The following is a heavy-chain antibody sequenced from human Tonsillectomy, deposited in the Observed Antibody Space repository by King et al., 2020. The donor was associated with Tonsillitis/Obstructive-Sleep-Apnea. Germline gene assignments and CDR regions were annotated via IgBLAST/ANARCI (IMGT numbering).Heavy chain of an antibody. CDR2: IYPSDSDI. CDR1: GYSFTSYW. CDR3: VRPRLKHCSSTACYSHFDS. D-gene: IGHD2-2*02. J-gene: IGHJ4*02. Sequence: QLVQSGAEVKKPGESLKISCKASGYSFTSYWIGWVRQMPGKGLEWMGIIYPSDSDIRYSPSFQGQVTISADKSISTAYLQLSSLKASDTAMYYCVRPRLKHCSSTACYSHFDSWGQGTLVTVSA. V-gene: IGHV5-51*01.